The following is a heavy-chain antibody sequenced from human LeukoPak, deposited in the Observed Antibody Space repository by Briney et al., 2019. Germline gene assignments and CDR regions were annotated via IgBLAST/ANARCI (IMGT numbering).Heavy chain of an antibody. CDR2: IYYSGST. J-gene: IGHJ6*03. CDR3: ARDRMEYSSSWYEYYMDV. D-gene: IGHD6-13*01. CDR1: GGSISSGGYY. Sequence: PSETLSLTCTVSGGSISSGGYYWSWIRQHPGKGLEWIGYIYYSGSTYYNPSLKSRVTISVDTSKNQFSLKLSSVTAADTAVYYRARDRMEYSSSWYEYYMDVWGKGTTVTVSS. V-gene: IGHV4-31*03.